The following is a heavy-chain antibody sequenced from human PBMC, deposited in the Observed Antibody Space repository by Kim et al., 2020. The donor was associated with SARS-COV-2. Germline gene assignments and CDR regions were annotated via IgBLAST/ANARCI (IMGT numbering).Heavy chain of an antibody. J-gene: IGHJ3*02. D-gene: IGHD6-13*01. V-gene: IGHV6-1*01. Sequence: AVSVKSRIPINPDTSKNQFSLQLNSVTPEDTAVYYCARDGQQLVDNAFDIWGQGTMVTVSS. CDR3: ARDGQQLVDNAFDI.